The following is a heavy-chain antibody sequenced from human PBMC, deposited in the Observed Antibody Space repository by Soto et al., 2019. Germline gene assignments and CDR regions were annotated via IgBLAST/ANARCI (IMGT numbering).Heavy chain of an antibody. D-gene: IGHD6-6*01. J-gene: IGHJ4*02. CDR3: ARGLRPDFDY. V-gene: IGHV4-31*03. CDR1: GGSISSGGYY. CDR2: IYYSGST. Sequence: LSEPLSLTCTVSGGSISSGGYYWSWIRQHPGKGLEWIGYIYYSGSTYYNPSLKSRVTISVDTSKNQFSLKLSSVTAADTAVYYCARGLRPDFDYWRQVTLLTVSS.